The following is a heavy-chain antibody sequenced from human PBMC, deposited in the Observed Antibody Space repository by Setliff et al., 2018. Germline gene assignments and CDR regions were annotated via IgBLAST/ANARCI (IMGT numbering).Heavy chain of an antibody. J-gene: IGHJ6*02. CDR1: GYTFTSYA. Sequence: ASVKVSCKASGYTFTSYAFHWVRQAPGQRLEWMGWINAGNGNTEYSQKFQDRVSITRDTSASTAYMEPSSLRSEDTAVYYCAREDRAASSYYYYYYGMDVWGQGATVTVSS. CDR3: AREDRAASSYYYYYYGMDV. V-gene: IGHV1-3*01. CDR2: INAGNGNT. D-gene: IGHD6-13*01.